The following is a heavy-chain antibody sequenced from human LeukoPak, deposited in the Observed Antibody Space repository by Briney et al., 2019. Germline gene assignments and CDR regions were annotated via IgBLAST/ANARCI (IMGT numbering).Heavy chain of an antibody. CDR3: AKGKYSSSWPVRGDAFDI. CDR2: ISGSGGST. V-gene: IGHV3-23*01. Sequence: GGSLRFSCAASGFSFSSYAMTRVRQAPGKGLEWVSGISGSGGSTYYADSVKGRFTISRDNSKNTLYVQMNSLRAEDTALYYCAKGKYSSSWPVRGDAFDIWGQGTMVTVSS. J-gene: IGHJ3*02. CDR1: GFSFSSYA. D-gene: IGHD6-13*01.